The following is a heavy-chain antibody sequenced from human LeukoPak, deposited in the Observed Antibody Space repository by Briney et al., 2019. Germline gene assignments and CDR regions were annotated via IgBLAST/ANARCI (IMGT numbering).Heavy chain of an antibody. CDR1: GFTFSSYG. CDR3: ARHYYDSSGYYYFSDY. J-gene: IGHJ4*02. Sequence: GGSLRLSCAASGFTFSSYGMHWVRQAPGKGLEWVAVISYDGSNKYYADSVKGRFTISRDNAKNSLYLQMNSLRAEDTAVYYCARHYYDSSGYYYFSDYWGQGTLVTVSS. CDR2: ISYDGSNK. D-gene: IGHD3-22*01. V-gene: IGHV3-30*03.